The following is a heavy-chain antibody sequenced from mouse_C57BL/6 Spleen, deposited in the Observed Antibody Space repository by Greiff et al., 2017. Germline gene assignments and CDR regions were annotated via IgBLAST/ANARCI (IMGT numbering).Heavy chain of an antibody. D-gene: IGHD2-1*01. CDR3: ARRDYYGNSWFAY. CDR2: IDPSDSYT. V-gene: IGHV1-69*01. J-gene: IGHJ3*01. Sequence: VQLQESGAELVMPGASVKLSCKASGYTFTSYWMHWVKQRPGQGLEWIGEIDPSDSYTNYNQKFKGKSTLTVDKSSSTAYMQLSSLTSEDSAVYYCARRDYYGNSWFAYWGQGTLVTVSA. CDR1: GYTFTSYW.